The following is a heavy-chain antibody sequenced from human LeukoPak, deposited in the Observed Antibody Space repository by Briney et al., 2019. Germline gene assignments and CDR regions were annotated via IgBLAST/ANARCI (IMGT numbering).Heavy chain of an antibody. D-gene: IGHD3-16*01. CDR1: GFTVNDNY. CDR3: ARGLTCPDL. J-gene: IGHJ5*02. CDR2: IYSGGNT. V-gene: IGHV3-66*01. Sequence: GGSLRLSCAASGFTVNDNYMNWFRQAPGQGLEWVSIIYSGGNTYYADSVKGRFTISRDNSKNTLYLQMDSLRAEDTAVYYCARGLTCPDLWGQGTLVTVSS.